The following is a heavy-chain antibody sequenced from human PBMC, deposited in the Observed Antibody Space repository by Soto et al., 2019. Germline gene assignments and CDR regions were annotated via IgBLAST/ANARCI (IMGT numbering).Heavy chain of an antibody. V-gene: IGHV3-30-3*01. CDR1: GFTFSSYA. Sequence: CPRLSCAASGFTFSSYAMHWVRQAPGKGLEWVAVISYDGSNKYYADSVKGRFTISRDNSKNTLYLQMNSLRAEDTAVYYCARDSPDYGDYVDYWGQGTLVTVSS. J-gene: IGHJ4*02. CDR2: ISYDGSNK. CDR3: ARDSPDYGDYVDY. D-gene: IGHD4-17*01.